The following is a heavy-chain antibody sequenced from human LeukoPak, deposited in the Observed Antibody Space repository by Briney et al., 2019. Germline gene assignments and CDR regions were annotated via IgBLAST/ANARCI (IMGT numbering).Heavy chain of an antibody. Sequence: SETLSLTCTVSGVSISSSYYYWGWIRQPPGKGLEWIGSISYSGTTYYNPSLKSRVIISVDTSKNQFSLKLSSVTAADTAIYYCARVRDIVLVVPATRPYYFDSWGQGTLVIVSS. CDR1: GVSISSSYYY. D-gene: IGHD2-8*02. V-gene: IGHV4-39*07. J-gene: IGHJ4*02. CDR2: ISYSGTT. CDR3: ARVRDIVLVVPATRPYYFDS.